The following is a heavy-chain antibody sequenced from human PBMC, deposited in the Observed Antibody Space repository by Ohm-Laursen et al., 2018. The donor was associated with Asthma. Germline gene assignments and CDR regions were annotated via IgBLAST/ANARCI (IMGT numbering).Heavy chain of an antibody. V-gene: IGHV3-21*01. CDR1: GFTFSSYS. D-gene: IGHD5-18*01. CDR2: ISSSSSYI. J-gene: IGHJ4*02. CDR3: ARDPRRIQLWLPFDY. Sequence: SLRLSCAASGFTFSSYSMNWVRQAPGKGLEWVSSISSSSSYIYYADSVKGRFTISRDNAKNSLYLQMNSLRAEDTAVYYCARDPRRIQLWLPFDYWGQGTLVTVSS.